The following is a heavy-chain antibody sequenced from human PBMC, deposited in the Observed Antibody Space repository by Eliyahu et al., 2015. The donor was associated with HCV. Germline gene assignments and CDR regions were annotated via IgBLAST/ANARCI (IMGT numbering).Heavy chain of an antibody. J-gene: IGHJ6*02. D-gene: IGHD2-2*03. Sequence: QVQLVQSGAEVKKPGASVKVSCKASGYXFTSYYMHWVRQAPGQGLEWMGIINPSGGXTSXAQKFQGRVTMTRDTSTSTVYMELSSLRSEDTAVYYCARVDAYYYYGMDVWGQGTTVTVSS. V-gene: IGHV1-46*01. CDR3: ARVDAYYYYGMDV. CDR2: INPSGGXT. CDR1: GYXFTSYY.